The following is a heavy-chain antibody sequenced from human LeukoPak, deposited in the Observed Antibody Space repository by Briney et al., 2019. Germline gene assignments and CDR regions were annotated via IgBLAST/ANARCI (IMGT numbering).Heavy chain of an antibody. Sequence: GGSLRLSCAAPGFTFSSYGMHWVRQAPGKGLEWVAFIRYDGSNKYYADSVKGRFTISRDNSKNTLYLQMNSLRAEDTAVYYCAKDRDSSGYHLFDYWGQGTLVTVSS. CDR3: AKDRDSSGYHLFDY. V-gene: IGHV3-30*02. D-gene: IGHD3-22*01. J-gene: IGHJ4*02. CDR2: IRYDGSNK. CDR1: GFTFSSYG.